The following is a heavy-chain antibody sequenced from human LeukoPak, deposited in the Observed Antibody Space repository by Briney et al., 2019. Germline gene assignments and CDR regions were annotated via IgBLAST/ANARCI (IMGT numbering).Heavy chain of an antibody. CDR1: GGSISSYY. V-gene: IGHV4-59*01. CDR2: IYYSGST. CDR3: ARGMYYYDSSGYYYDPSEYFQH. D-gene: IGHD3-22*01. Sequence: ASETMSLTSTVSGGSISSYYWSWIRQPPGKGLGWIGYIYYSGSTNYNPSLKSRVTISVDTAKNQFSLKLSSVTAADTAVYYCARGMYYYDSSGYYYDPSEYFQHWGQGTLVTVSS. J-gene: IGHJ1*01.